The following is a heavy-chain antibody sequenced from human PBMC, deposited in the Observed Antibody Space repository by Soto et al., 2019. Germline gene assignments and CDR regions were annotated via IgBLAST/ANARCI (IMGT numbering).Heavy chain of an antibody. CDR1: GGTFSSYA. Sequence: GASVKVSCKASGGTFSSYAISWVRQAPGQGLEWMGGIIPIFGTANYAQKFQGRVTITADESTSTAYMELSSLRSEDTAVYYCASAIVGDPVYFDYWGQGTLVTVSS. J-gene: IGHJ4*02. D-gene: IGHD1-26*01. CDR2: IIPIFGTA. V-gene: IGHV1-69*13. CDR3: ASAIVGDPVYFDY.